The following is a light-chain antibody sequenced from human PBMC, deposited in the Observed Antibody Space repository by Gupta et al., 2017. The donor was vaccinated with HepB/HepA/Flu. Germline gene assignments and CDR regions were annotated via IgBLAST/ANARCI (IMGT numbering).Light chain of an antibody. V-gene: IGLV1-36*01. CDR1: SSNIGNNA. Sequence: QSVLTQPPPVSASPRQRVTISCSVSSSNIGNNAVNWYQQLPGKAPKLLIYYDELLPSGVSDRFSGSKSGTSASLAISGLQSEDEADYYCAAWDDSLNGWVFGGGTKLTVL. CDR3: AAWDDSLNGWV. J-gene: IGLJ3*02. CDR2: YDE.